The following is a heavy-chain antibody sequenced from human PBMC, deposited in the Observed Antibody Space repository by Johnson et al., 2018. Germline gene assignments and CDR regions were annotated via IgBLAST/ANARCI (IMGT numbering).Heavy chain of an antibody. J-gene: IGHJ4*02. D-gene: IGHD5/OR15-5a*01. CDR3: ATEVDKVSTRDY. CDR1: GFTFSGST. V-gene: IGHV3-73*01. CDR2: ITAYTYAT. Sequence: VQLVESGGGLVQPGGSLRLSCVASGFTFSGSTMHWVRQASGRGLEWVGRITAYTYATLYAESMRGRFTISRDDARNTAYLQMNSLKTEDTALYYCATEVDKVSTRDYWGQGTLVTVSS.